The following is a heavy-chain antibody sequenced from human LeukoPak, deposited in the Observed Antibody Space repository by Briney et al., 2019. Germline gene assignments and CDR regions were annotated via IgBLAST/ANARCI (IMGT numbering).Heavy chain of an antibody. CDR1: GFTFSSYA. D-gene: IGHD6-13*01. J-gene: IGHJ4*02. Sequence: GGSLRLSCAASGFTFSSYAMSWVRQAPGKGLGWVSAISGSGGSTYYADSVKGRFTISRDNTKNTLYLQMNSLRAEDTAVYYCAKVPRAAAGPPYFDYWGQGTLVTVSS. V-gene: IGHV3-23*01. CDR3: AKVPRAAAGPPYFDY. CDR2: ISGSGGST.